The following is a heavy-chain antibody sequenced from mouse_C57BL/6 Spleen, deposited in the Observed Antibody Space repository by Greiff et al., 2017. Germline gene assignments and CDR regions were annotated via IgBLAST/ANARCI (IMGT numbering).Heavy chain of an antibody. J-gene: IGHJ3*01. D-gene: IGHD2-3*01. Sequence: QVQLQQSGPELVKPGASVKISCKASGYAFSSSWMNWVKQRPGKGLEWIGRIYPGDGDTNYNGKFKGKATLTADKSSSTAYMQLSSLTSEDSAVYFCARNFLDGYSPLFAYWGQGTLVTVSA. CDR2: IYPGDGDT. CDR1: GYAFSSSW. CDR3: ARNFLDGYSPLFAY. V-gene: IGHV1-82*01.